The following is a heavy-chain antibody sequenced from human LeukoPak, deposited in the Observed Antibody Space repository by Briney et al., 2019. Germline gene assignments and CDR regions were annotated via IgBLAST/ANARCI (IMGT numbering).Heavy chain of an antibody. Sequence: PGGSLRLSCTALGISFSSSSMHRVRQAPGKGLEWVSSISSGSTNIYYADSVKGRFTISRDNAKNSLYLQMNSLRADDTAVYYCARVGCKNGDMSYWGQGTLVTVSS. D-gene: IGHD2-8*01. CDR2: ISSGSTNI. V-gene: IGHV3-21*01. J-gene: IGHJ4*02. CDR3: ARVGCKNGDMSY. CDR1: GISFSSSS.